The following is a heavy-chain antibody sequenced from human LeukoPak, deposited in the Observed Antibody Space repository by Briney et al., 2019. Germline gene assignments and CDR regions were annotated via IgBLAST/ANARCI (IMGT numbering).Heavy chain of an antibody. CDR2: INPNSGGT. J-gene: IGHJ4*02. V-gene: IGHV1-2*02. CDR1: GYTFTGYY. Sequence: ASVKVSCKASGYTFTGYYMHWVRQAPGQGLEWRGWINPNSGGTNYAQKFQGRVTMTRDTSISTAYMELSRLRSDDTAVYYCARDPPPNTYYYGSGAQGDYWGQGTLVTVSS. D-gene: IGHD3-10*01. CDR3: ARDPPPNTYYYGSGAQGDY.